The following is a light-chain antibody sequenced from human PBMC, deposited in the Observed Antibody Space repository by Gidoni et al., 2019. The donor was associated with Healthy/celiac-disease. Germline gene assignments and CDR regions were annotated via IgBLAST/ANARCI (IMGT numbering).Light chain of an antibody. J-gene: IGKJ4*01. CDR2: AAS. CDR1: QSISSY. Sequence: IQMTTSPSSLSASVGARVTITCRASQSISSYLHWYQQKPGHAPKLLNYAASSFQSGVPSRFSGSGSGTDFTLTISSLQPEDFATYYCQQSYSTPLTFGGGTKVEIK. CDR3: QQSYSTPLT. V-gene: IGKV1-39*01.